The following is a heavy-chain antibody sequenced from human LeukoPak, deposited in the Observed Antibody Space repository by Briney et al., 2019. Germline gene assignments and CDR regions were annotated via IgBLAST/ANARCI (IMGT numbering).Heavy chain of an antibody. V-gene: IGHV1-2*04. CDR1: GYTFTGYY. Sequence: GASVKVSCKASGYTFTGYYMHWVRQAPGQGLEWMGWINPNSGGTNYAQKFQGWVTMTSDTSISTAYMELSRLRSDDTAVYYCARDIGYSYGSDAFDIWGQGTMVTVSS. J-gene: IGHJ3*02. CDR3: ARDIGYSYGSDAFDI. CDR2: INPNSGGT. D-gene: IGHD5-18*01.